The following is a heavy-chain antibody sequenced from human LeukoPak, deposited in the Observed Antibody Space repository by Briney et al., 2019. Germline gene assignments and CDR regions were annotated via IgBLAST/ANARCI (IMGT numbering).Heavy chain of an antibody. D-gene: IGHD6-6*01. CDR3: AGEGAARNFDY. J-gene: IGHJ4*02. CDR1: GGSVSSGTYY. Sequence: SQTLSLTCTVSGGSVSSGTYYWTWIRQPAGKGLEWIGRIYTSGSTNFNPSLKSRVSISLDTSQNQFSLKVSTVTAADTAVYYCAGEGAARNFDYWGQGILVTVS. V-gene: IGHV4-61*02. CDR2: IYTSGST.